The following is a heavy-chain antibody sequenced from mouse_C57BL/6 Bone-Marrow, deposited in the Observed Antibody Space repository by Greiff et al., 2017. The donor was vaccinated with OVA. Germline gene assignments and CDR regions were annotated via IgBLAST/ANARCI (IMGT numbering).Heavy chain of an antibody. Sequence: VKLMESGAELARPGASVKLSCKASGYTFTSYGISWVKQRTGQGLEWIGEIYPRSGNTYYNEKFKGKATLTADKSSSTAYMELRSLTSEDSAVYFCARSSRSTMVMDYWGQGTSVTVSS. V-gene: IGHV1-81*01. J-gene: IGHJ4*01. CDR3: ARSSRSTMVMDY. CDR2: IYPRSGNT. D-gene: IGHD2-13*01. CDR1: GYTFTSYG.